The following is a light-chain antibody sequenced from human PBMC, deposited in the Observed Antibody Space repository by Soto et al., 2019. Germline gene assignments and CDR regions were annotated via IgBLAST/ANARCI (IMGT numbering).Light chain of an antibody. J-gene: IGKJ1*01. CDR2: AAS. CDR1: QGIASW. CDR3: QQANNFPRT. Sequence: DIRMTQSPSSVSASVGDRVTITCRASQGIASWLAWYQQKPGKAPKLLSYAASSLQSGVPSRFSGSESGTDFTPIIISLQPEDFETYFCQQANNFPRTFGQGTKVEIK. V-gene: IGKV1-12*01.